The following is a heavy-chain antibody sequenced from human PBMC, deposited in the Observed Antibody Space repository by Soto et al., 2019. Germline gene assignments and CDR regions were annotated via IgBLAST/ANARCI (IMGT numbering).Heavy chain of an antibody. CDR1: GGTFNNYA. V-gene: IGHV1-69*01. J-gene: IGHJ4*02. CDR3: ARGDILTGYLDS. Sequence: VQLVQSGAEVKKPGSSVKVSCKTSGGTFNNYAISLVRQAPGQGPEWMGGIIPILGTTNYAQKFQGKVTITADESPSTASMELSSLRSEDTAVYCCARGDILTGYLDSWGQGSLVTVSS. CDR2: IIPILGTT. D-gene: IGHD3-9*01.